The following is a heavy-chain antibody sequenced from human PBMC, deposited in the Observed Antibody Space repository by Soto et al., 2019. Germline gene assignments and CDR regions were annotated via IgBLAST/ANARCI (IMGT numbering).Heavy chain of an antibody. D-gene: IGHD4-17*01. CDR2: VYCRGRS. Sequence: SETLSLTCTVSGGSVTNCSYCWSCIRQSPGKGLEWNRCVYCRGRSYSKPSSKSRVIIYADTSKNRFYLSFNSATASDTDVYFCLGHRTTVPTQSYFDYWGQGALVTVSS. CDR3: LGHRTTVPTQSYFDY. V-gene: IGHV4-39*01. J-gene: IGHJ4*02. CDR1: GGSVTNCSYC.